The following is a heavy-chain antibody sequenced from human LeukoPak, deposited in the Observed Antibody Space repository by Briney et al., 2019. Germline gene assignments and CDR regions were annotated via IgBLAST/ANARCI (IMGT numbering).Heavy chain of an antibody. CDR1: GFTFSSYS. J-gene: IGHJ4*02. CDR3: ARAGGSTVSHSDY. D-gene: IGHD4-17*01. CDR2: ISSSTSYT. Sequence: PGGSLRLSCAASGFTFSSYSMNWIRQAPGKGLEWVSSISSSTSYTYYADSVKGRFTISKDNAKNSLYLQMNSLRAEDTAVYYCARAGGSTVSHSDYWGQGTLVTVSS. V-gene: IGHV3-21*01.